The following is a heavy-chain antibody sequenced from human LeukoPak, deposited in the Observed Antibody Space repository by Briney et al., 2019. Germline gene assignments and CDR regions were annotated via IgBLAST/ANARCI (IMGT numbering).Heavy chain of an antibody. CDR2: ISGSGGST. J-gene: IGHJ3*02. D-gene: IGHD2-15*01. CDR1: VFTFSSYA. CDR3: LVAATLGLGAFDI. Sequence: GGSLRLSCAASVFTFSSYAMSWVRQAPGKGLEWVSAISGSGGSTFYADSVKPRFTISRDNSKNTLYLHMNSLRAEDTDVYSCLVAATLGLGAFDIWGQGTMVTVSS. V-gene: IGHV3-23*01.